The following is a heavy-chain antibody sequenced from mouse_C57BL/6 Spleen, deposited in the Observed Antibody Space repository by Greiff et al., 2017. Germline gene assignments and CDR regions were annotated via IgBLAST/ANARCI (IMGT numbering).Heavy chain of an antibody. CDR1: GYSITSGYY. Sequence: ESGPGLVKPSQSLSLTCSVTGYSITSGYYWNWIRQFPGNKLEWMGYISYDGSNNYNPSLKNRISITRDTSKNQFFLKLNSVTTEDTATYYCARIYYGNFAWFAYWGQGTLVTVSA. D-gene: IGHD2-1*01. V-gene: IGHV3-6*01. J-gene: IGHJ3*01. CDR2: ISYDGSN. CDR3: ARIYYGNFAWFAY.